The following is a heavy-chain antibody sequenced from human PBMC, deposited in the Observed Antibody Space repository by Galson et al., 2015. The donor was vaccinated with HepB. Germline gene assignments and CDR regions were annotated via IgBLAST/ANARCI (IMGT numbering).Heavy chain of an antibody. D-gene: IGHD3-3*01. CDR2: IYYSGST. J-gene: IGHJ6*03. V-gene: IGHV4-31*03. CDR1: GGSISSGGYY. Sequence: TLSLTCTVSGGSISSGGYYWSWIRQHPGKGLEWIGYIYYSGSTYYNPSLKSRVTISVDTSKNQFSLKLSSVTAADTAVYYCARGGPYYDFWSGYPRYYYYYMDVWGKGTTVTVSS. CDR3: ARGGPYYDFWSGYPRYYYYYMDV.